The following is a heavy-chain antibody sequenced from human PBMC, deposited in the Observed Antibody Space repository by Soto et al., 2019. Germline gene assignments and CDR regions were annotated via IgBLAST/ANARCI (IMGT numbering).Heavy chain of an antibody. CDR3: AADWHYGSGSYYAYYYGMDV. Sequence: QMQLVQSGPEVEKPGTSVKVSCKASGFTFTSSALQWVRQARGQRLEWIGWIVVGGGITNYAQKFQERVTITRDMSTSTAYMELSSLRSEDTAVYYCAADWHYGSGSYYAYYYGMDVWGQGTTVTVSS. V-gene: IGHV1-58*01. CDR1: GFTFTSSA. J-gene: IGHJ6*02. CDR2: IVVGGGIT. D-gene: IGHD3-10*01.